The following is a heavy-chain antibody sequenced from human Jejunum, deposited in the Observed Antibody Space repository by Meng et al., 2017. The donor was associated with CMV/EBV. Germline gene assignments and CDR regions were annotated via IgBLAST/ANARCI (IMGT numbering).Heavy chain of an antibody. CDR2: ISATSSYI. Sequence: FSFSSHNMNWVRQAPGKGLEWVASISATSSYIYYADSVKGRFTISRDNDNNMLYLQLSSLTADDTAVYYCVRADDRGYTHGFCDLWGQGALVTVSS. D-gene: IGHD5-18*01. V-gene: IGHV3-21*06. J-gene: IGHJ5*02. CDR1: FSFSSHN. CDR3: VRADDRGYTHGFCDL.